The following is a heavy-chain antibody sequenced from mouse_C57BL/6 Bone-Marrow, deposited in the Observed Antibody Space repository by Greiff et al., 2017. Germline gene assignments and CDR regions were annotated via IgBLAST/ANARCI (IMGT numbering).Heavy chain of an antibody. D-gene: IGHD3-2*02. CDR2: IRNKANNHAT. V-gene: IGHV6-6*01. CDR1: GFTFSDAW. CDR3: TRVQLRLWFAY. J-gene: IGHJ3*01. Sequence: VMLVESGGGLVQPGGSMKLSCAASGFTFSDAWMDWVRQSPEKGLEWVAEIRNKANNHATYYAESVKGRFTISRDDSKSSVYLQMNSLRAEDTGIYYCTRVQLRLWFAYWGQGTLVTVSA.